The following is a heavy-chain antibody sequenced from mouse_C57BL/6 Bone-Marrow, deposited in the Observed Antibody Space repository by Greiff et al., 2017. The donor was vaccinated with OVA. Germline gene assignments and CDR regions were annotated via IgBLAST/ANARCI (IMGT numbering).Heavy chain of an antibody. J-gene: IGHJ2*01. CDR3: ARRGYGSSPLDY. CDR2: IYPRDGST. CDR1: GYTFTDHT. D-gene: IGHD1-1*01. V-gene: IGHV1-78*01. Sequence: VQRVESDAELVKPGASVKISCKVSGYTFTDHTIHWMKQRPEQGLEWIGYIYPRDGSTKYNEKFKGKATLTADKSSSTAYMQLNSLTSEDSAVYFCARRGYGSSPLDYWGQGTTLTVSS.